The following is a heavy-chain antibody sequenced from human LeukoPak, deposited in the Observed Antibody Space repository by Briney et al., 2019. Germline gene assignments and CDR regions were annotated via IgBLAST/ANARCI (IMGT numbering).Heavy chain of an antibody. D-gene: IGHD3-10*01. CDR2: ISSSGSTI. CDR1: GFTFSSYE. CDR3: ARDTTMVRGVITPFDY. V-gene: IGHV3-48*03. J-gene: IGHJ4*02. Sequence: QTGGSLRLSCAASGFTFSSYEMNWVRQAPGKGLEWVSYISSSGSTIYYADSVKGRFTISRDNAKNSLYLQMNSLRAEDTAVYYCARDTTMVRGVITPFDYWGQGTLVTVSS.